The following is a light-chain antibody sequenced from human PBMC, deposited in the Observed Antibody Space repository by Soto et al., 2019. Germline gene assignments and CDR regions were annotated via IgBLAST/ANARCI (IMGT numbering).Light chain of an antibody. J-gene: IGKJ1*01. Sequence: EIVLTQSPGTLSSSPGERATLSCRASESVSSNDLAWYQQRPGQAPRLLIYAASNRARGIPDRFGGSGSGTDLTLTVSRLEPEDFAVYCCEQYGSAPWTFGQGTKV. V-gene: IGKV3-20*01. CDR3: EQYGSAPWT. CDR2: AAS. CDR1: ESVSSND.